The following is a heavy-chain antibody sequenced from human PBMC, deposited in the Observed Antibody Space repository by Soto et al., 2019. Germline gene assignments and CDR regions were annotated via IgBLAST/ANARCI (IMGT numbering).Heavy chain of an antibody. J-gene: IGHJ6*03. CDR3: ARGPTYYDFWSGYARYLDG. CDR2: MNPNSGNT. D-gene: IGHD3-3*01. CDR1: GYTLTSYD. Sequence: ASVKVSFKASGYTLTSYDINWVRQATGQGLEWMGWMNPNSGNTGYAQKFQGRVTMTRNTSISTAYMELSSLRSEDTAVYYCARGPTYYDFWSGYARYLDGWGKGTTVTVSS. V-gene: IGHV1-8*01.